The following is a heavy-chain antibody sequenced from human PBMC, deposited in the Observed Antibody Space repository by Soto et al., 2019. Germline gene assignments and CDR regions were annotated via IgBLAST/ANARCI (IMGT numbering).Heavy chain of an antibody. CDR1: GFTFDDYA. CDR2: ISWTSGSI. CDR3: AKDRGLVLSFYFDY. J-gene: IGHJ4*02. V-gene: IGHV3-9*01. D-gene: IGHD6-19*01. Sequence: EVQLVESGGGLVQPGRSLRLSCAASGFTFDDYAMHWVRQAPGKGLEWVSAISWTSGSIGYADSVKGRFTISRDNAKNSLYLQMNSLRAEDTALYYCAKDRGLVLSFYFDYWGQGTLVTVSS.